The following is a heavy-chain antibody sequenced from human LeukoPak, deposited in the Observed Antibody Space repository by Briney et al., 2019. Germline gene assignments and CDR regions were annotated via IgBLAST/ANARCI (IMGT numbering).Heavy chain of an antibody. CDR3: VSYRPYNWFDP. D-gene: IGHD3-16*02. CDR1: GFTFRSYA. V-gene: IGHV3-23*01. J-gene: IGHJ5*02. Sequence: GGSLRLSCAASGFTFRSYAMNWVRQAPGKGLEWVSHISDSGGRTYYAESVKGRFAISRDNSKNTLYLQMNSLRVEDTAVYYCVSYRPYNWFDPWGQGTLVTVSS. CDR2: ISDSGGRT.